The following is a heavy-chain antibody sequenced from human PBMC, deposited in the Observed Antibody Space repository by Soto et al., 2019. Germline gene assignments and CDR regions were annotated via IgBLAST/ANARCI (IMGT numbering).Heavy chain of an antibody. CDR3: ASDAYSSGWYGWYYGMDV. Sequence: SQTLARNCALSGASVSSNSAAWHCIRRSPSSCLEWIRRTYYRAKWYNDYAVSVKSRITINPDTSKNQFSLQLNSVTPEDTAVYSCASDAYSSGWYGWYYGMDVWGQGTTVTVSS. CDR2: TYYRAKWYN. CDR1: GASVSSNSAA. D-gene: IGHD6-19*01. J-gene: IGHJ6*02. V-gene: IGHV6-1*01.